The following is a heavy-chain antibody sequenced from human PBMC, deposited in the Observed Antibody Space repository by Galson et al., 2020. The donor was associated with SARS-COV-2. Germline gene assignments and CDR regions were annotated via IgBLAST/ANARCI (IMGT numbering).Heavy chain of an antibody. D-gene: IGHD5-12*01. Sequence: GGSLRLSCAASGFTFDDYTMHWVRQAPGKGLEWVSLIHWSGGSTHYADSMKGRFTISRDNSKSSLYLQMSSLRPEDTALYYCALGGGYAYDTFDFWGQGTMVTVSS. V-gene: IGHV3-43D*03. CDR1: GFTFDDYT. J-gene: IGHJ3*01. CDR2: IHWSGGST. CDR3: ALGGGYAYDTFDF.